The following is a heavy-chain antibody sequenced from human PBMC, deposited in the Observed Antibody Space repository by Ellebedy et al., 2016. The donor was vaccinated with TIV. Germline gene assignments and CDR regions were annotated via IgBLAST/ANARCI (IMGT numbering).Heavy chain of an antibody. D-gene: IGHD2-2*01. CDR1: GGTFSSYA. Sequence: SVKVSXKASGGTFSSYAISWVRQAPGQGLEWMGGIIPIFGSANYAQKFQGRVTIIADESTSTAYVELSSLRSEDTAVYYCARDRLSEVLNGGLGVNQLLAPYYMDVWGKGTTVTVSS. J-gene: IGHJ6*03. CDR2: IIPIFGSA. V-gene: IGHV1-69*13. CDR3: ARDRLSEVLNGGLGVNQLLAPYYMDV.